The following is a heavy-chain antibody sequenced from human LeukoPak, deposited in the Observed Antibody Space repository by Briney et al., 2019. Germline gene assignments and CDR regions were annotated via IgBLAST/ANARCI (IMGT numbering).Heavy chain of an antibody. Sequence: PSETLCLTCTVSGGSISSYYWSWIRQPAGKGLEWIGRIYTSGSTNYNPSLKSRVTMSVDTSKNQFSLKLSSVTAADTAVYYCARTTVTPDYYYYGMDVWGQGTTVTVSS. CDR1: GGSISSYY. J-gene: IGHJ6*02. V-gene: IGHV4-4*07. CDR2: IYTSGST. CDR3: ARTTVTPDYYYYGMDV. D-gene: IGHD4-11*01.